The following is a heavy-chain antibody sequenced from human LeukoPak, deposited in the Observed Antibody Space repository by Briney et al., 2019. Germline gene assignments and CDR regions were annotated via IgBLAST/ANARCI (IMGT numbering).Heavy chain of an antibody. CDR3: AAGYSGYD. CDR2: IVVGSGNT. D-gene: IGHD5-12*01. CDR1: GFTFSSSA. V-gene: IGHV1-58*01. J-gene: IGHJ4*02. Sequence: SVKVSCKASGFTFSSSAVQWVRQARGQRLEWIGWIVVGSGNTNYEQKFQERVTITRDMSTSTAHMELSSLRSEDTAIYYCAAGYSGYDWGQGTLVTVSS.